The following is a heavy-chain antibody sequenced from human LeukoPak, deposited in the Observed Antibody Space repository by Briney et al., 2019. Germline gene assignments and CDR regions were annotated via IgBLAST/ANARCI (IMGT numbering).Heavy chain of an antibody. Sequence: ASVKVSCKASGYTFTSYGISWVRQAPGQGLEWMGWISAYNGNTSYAQKLQGRVTMTTDTSTSTAYMELRSLRSDDTAVYYCATIVAAGDWFDPWGQGTLVTVSS. CDR2: ISAYNGNT. D-gene: IGHD6-25*01. J-gene: IGHJ5*02. CDR3: ATIVAAGDWFDP. CDR1: GYTFTSYG. V-gene: IGHV1-18*01.